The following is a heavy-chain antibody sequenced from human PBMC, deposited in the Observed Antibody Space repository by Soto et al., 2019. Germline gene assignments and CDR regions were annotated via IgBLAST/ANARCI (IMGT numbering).Heavy chain of an antibody. CDR3: ARLSSGYFFDY. D-gene: IGHD5-12*01. J-gene: IGHJ4*02. CDR2: IYYSGST. V-gene: IGHV4-39*01. Sequence: SETLSLTCTVSCGSISSSSYYWGWIRQPPGKGLEWIGSIYYSGSTYYNPSLKSRVTISVDTSKNQFSLKLSSVTAADTAVYYCARLSSGYFFDYWGQGTLVTSPQ. CDR1: CGSISSSSYY.